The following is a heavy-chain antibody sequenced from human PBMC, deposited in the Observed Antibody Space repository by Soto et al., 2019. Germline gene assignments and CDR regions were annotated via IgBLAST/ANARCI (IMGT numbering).Heavy chain of an antibody. V-gene: IGHV3-23*01. Sequence: GGSLRLSCAASGFTFSSYAMSWVRQAPGKGLEWVSAISGSGGSTYYADSVKGRFTISRDNSKNTLYLQMNSLRAEDTAVYYGAKDLDGATIAAAGYFDYWGQGTLVTVSS. D-gene: IGHD6-13*01. CDR1: GFTFSSYA. CDR3: AKDLDGATIAAAGYFDY. J-gene: IGHJ4*02. CDR2: ISGSGGST.